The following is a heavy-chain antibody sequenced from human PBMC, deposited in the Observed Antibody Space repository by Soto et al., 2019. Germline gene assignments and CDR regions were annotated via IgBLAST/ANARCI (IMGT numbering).Heavy chain of an antibody. D-gene: IGHD7-27*01. CDR1: GFTLGTFA. CDR2: ISGGGDAT. Sequence: EVQLLESGGGLVQPGGSLRLSCAASGFTLGTFAFSGVGQPPGRGREGVSVISGGGDATYYPDSVKGRFTTSRDNSKNTVYLQMNSLRAEDTAVYYCAKKSLGSITLPALYYFDYWGQGTLVTVSS. J-gene: IGHJ4*01. V-gene: IGHV3-23*01. CDR3: AKKSLGSITLPALYYFDY.